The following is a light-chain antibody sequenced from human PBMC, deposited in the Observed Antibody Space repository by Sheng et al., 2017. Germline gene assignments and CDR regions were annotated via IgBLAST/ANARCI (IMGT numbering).Light chain of an antibody. CDR3: ASWDDSLHGWV. J-gene: IGLJ3*02. Sequence: QSVLTQPPSVSGTPGQRVTISCSGSSSSIGSNVVNWYQQLPGTAPKLLMHTDNQRPSGVPDRFSGSKSGTSASLAINGLQSDDEGDYHCASWDDSLHGWVFGGGTKVTVL. CDR2: TDN. CDR1: SSSIGSNV. V-gene: IGLV1-44*01.